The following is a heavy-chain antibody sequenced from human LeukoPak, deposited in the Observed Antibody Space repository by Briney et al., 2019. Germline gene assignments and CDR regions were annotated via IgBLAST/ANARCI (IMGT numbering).Heavy chain of an antibody. D-gene: IGHD3-9*01. V-gene: IGHV3-7*03. J-gene: IGHJ4*02. CDR3: ARVVGLRYFDWLPHFDY. Sequence: GGSLRLSCAASGFTFSSYWMSWVRQAPGKGLEWVANIKQDGSEKYYVDSVKGRFTISRDNAKNSLYPQMNSLRAEDTAVYYCARVVGLRYFDWLPHFDYWGQGTLVTVSS. CDR1: GFTFSSYW. CDR2: IKQDGSEK.